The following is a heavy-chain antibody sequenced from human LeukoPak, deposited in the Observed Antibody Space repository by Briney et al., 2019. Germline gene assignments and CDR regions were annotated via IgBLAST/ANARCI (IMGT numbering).Heavy chain of an antibody. V-gene: IGHV3-21*04. CDR1: GFTFSSYS. Sequence: GGSLRLSCAASGFTFSSYSMNWVRQAPGKGLEWVSSISSSSSYIYYADSVKGRFTISRDNSKNSLYLQMNSLRAEDTALYYCAKDHPDNYGDGGWFDYWGQGTLVTVSS. CDR3: AKDHPDNYGDGGWFDY. J-gene: IGHJ4*02. CDR2: ISSSSSYI. D-gene: IGHD4-17*01.